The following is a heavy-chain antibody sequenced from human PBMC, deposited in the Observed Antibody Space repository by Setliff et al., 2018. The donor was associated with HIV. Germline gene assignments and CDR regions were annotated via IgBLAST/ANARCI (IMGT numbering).Heavy chain of an antibody. CDR3: ARSPSYRSSWEYYFDY. D-gene: IGHD6-13*01. CDR1: GGSVSDTSYY. CDR2: VYYSGGT. V-gene: IGHV4-39*07. Sequence: SETLSLTCTVSGGSVSDTSYYWGWIRQPPGKGLEWLANVYYSGGTYYNPSLKSRVTLSVDTSKHQFSLKLSSVTAADAAVYYCARSPSYRSSWEYYFDYWGQGILVTVSS. J-gene: IGHJ4*02.